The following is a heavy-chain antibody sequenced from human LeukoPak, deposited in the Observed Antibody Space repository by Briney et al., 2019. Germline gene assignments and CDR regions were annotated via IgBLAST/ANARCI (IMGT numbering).Heavy chain of an antibody. CDR3: ARVEGRYCSSTSCYVGTIDY. J-gene: IGHJ4*02. V-gene: IGHV3-7*01. D-gene: IGHD2-2*01. Sequence: GGSPRLSCAASGFTFSSYWMSWVRQAPGKGLEWVANIKQDGSEKYYVDSVKGRFTISRDNAKNSLYLQMNSLRAEDTAVYYCARVEGRYCSSTSCYVGTIDYWGQGTLVTVSS. CDR2: IKQDGSEK. CDR1: GFTFSSYW.